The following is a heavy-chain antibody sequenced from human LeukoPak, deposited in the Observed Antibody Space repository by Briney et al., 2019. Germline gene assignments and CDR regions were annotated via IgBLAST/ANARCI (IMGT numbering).Heavy chain of an antibody. CDR3: ARDRIAAAGDYYGMDV. CDR1: GGSISSGDYY. V-gene: IGHV4-30-4*01. Sequence: PSETLSLTCTVSGGSISSGDYYWSWIRQPPGKGLEWIGYIYYSGSTYYNPSLKSRVTISVDTPKNQFSLKLSSVTAADTAVYYCARDRIAAAGDYYGMDVWGKGTTVTVSS. D-gene: IGHD6-13*01. J-gene: IGHJ6*04. CDR2: IYYSGST.